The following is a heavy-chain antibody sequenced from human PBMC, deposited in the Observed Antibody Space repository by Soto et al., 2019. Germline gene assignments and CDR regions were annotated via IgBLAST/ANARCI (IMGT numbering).Heavy chain of an antibody. V-gene: IGHV4-59*04. D-gene: IGHD3-10*01. J-gene: IGHJ4*02. CDR3: AEGIYYGSGSYVR. CDR2: IYYSGST. Sequence: SETLSLTCTVSGGSISSYYWSWIRQPPGKGLEWIGYIYYSGSTNYNPSLKSRVTISVDTSKNQFSLKLSSVTAADTAVYYCAEGIYYGSGSYVRWGQGTLVTVSS. CDR1: GGSISSYY.